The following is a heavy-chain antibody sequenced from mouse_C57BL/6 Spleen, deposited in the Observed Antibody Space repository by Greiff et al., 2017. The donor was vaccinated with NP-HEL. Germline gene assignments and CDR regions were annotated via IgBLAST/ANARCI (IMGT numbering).Heavy chain of an antibody. D-gene: IGHD1-1*01. CDR2: IRSKSNNYAT. J-gene: IGHJ3*01. Sequence: EVQLVESGGGLVQPKGSLKLSCAASGFSFNTYAMNWVRQAPGKGLEWVARIRSKSNNYATYYADSVKDRFTISRDDSESMLYLQMNNLKTEDTAMYYCVSDYYGSPWFAYWGQGTLVTVSA. V-gene: IGHV10-1*01. CDR1: GFSFNTYA. CDR3: VSDYYGSPWFAY.